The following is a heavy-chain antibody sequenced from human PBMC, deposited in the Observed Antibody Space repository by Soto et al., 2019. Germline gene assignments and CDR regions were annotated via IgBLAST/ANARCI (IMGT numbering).Heavy chain of an antibody. D-gene: IGHD3-22*01. CDR3: ARLDYYDSSGSPRDYYYYGMAV. CDR1: GYSLTSYW. V-gene: IGHV5-51*01. Sequence: GESLKISCKGSGYSLTSYWIGWVRQMPGKGLEWMGIIYPGDSDTRYSPSFQGQVTISADKSISTAYLQWSSLKASDTAMYYCARLDYYDSSGSPRDYYYYGMAVWGQGTTVTVSS. CDR2: IYPGDSDT. J-gene: IGHJ6*02.